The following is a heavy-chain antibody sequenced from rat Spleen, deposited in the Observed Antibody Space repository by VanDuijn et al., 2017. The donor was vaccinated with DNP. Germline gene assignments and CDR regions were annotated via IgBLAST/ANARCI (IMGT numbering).Heavy chain of an antibody. J-gene: IGHJ2*01. D-gene: IGHD1-3*01. CDR2: IDSSGYRT. Sequence: EVQLVESGGGLVQPGKSLKLSCSASGFTFSNYDMAWVRQAPKKGLEWVATIDSSGYRTYYADSVKGRFSISRNNAKSSQYLQMNSLQPEDTGTYYCVRQIKYGSYGYWGQGVTVTVSS. CDR1: GFTFSNYD. CDR3: VRQIKYGSYGY. V-gene: IGHV5S13*01.